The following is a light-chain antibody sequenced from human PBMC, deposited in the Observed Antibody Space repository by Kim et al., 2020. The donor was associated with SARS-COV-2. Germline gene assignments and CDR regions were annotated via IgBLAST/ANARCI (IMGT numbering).Light chain of an antibody. V-gene: IGLV6-57*01. Sequence: GKTVIIPCTRSSGSISSDLVQWFQQRPGTSPTTVIYENDVRPSGVPDRFSGFVDSSSNSASLTISGLKTEDEADYYCQSYHDNAWVFGGGTKLTVL. CDR1: SGSISSDL. CDR2: END. CDR3: QSYHDNAWV. J-gene: IGLJ3*02.